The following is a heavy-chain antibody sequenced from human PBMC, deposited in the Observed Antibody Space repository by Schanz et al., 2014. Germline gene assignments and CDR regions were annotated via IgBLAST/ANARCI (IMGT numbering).Heavy chain of an antibody. Sequence: VQLVDSGGGLVQPGGSLRLSCAASGFTFSSYAMSWVRQAPGKGLEWVSAISGSGGSTYYADSVKGRFTISRDNSKNTLYLQMNSLRAEDTAVYYCARAGYCTSVSCSLFVSDYWGQGTLVTVSS. D-gene: IGHD2-2*03. CDR3: ARAGYCTSVSCSLFVSDY. J-gene: IGHJ4*02. CDR2: ISGSGGST. V-gene: IGHV3-23*04. CDR1: GFTFSSYA.